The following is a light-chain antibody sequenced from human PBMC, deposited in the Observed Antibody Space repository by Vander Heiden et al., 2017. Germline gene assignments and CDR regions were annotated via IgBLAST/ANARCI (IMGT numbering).Light chain of an antibody. J-gene: IGKJ1*01. CDR1: QSISTN. CDR2: SAS. CDR3: QQYNDWSRT. V-gene: IGKV3-15*01. Sequence: EIVMTQSPATLSVSPGERATLSCRASQSISTNLAWYQQKPGQAPRLLIYSASSRATGIAARFSGSGSGTEFTLTISNLQSEDFAFYYCQQYNDWSRTFGQGTKV.